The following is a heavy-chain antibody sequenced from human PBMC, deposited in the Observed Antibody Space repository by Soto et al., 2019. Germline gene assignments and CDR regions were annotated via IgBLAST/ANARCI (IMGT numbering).Heavy chain of an antibody. CDR3: ARESHSPFITMVRGVIITPVYGMDV. J-gene: IGHJ6*02. D-gene: IGHD3-10*01. CDR2: ISSSSSTI. CDR1: GFTFSSYS. V-gene: IGHV3-48*01. Sequence: PGGSLRLSCAASGFTFSSYSMNWVRQAPGKGLEWVSYISSSSSTIYYADSVKGRFTISRDNAKNSLYLQMNSLRAEDTAVYYCARESHSPFITMVRGVIITPVYGMDVWGQGTTVTVSS.